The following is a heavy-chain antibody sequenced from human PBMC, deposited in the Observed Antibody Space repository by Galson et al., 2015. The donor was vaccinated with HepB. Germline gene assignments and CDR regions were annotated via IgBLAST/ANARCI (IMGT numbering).Heavy chain of an antibody. CDR3: ARLRVRRSDYVWGSYRYTNGDFDY. CDR1: GYTFTGYY. J-gene: IGHJ4*02. V-gene: IGHV1-2*06. Sequence: SVKVSCKASGYTFTGYYMHWVRQAPGQGLEWMGRINPNSGGTNYAQKFQGRVTMTRDTSISTAYMELSRLRSDDTAVYYCARLRVRRSDYVWGSYRYTNGDFDYWGQGTLVTVSS. CDR2: INPNSGGT. D-gene: IGHD3-16*02.